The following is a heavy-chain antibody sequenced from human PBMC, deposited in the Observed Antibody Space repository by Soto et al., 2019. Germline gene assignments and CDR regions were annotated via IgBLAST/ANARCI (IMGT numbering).Heavy chain of an antibody. CDR2: ISGSGSRT. CDR3: SIGVSQPKLYYFDY. V-gene: IGHV3-23*01. CDR1: GFTFDDYA. Sequence: GGSLRLSCAASGFTFDDYAMHWVRQAPGKGLEWVSGISGSGSRTYYADSVKGRFTISRDNSRNTLYVQMNSLRAEDAAVYYCSIGVSQPKLYYFDYRGQGTLVTVYS. J-gene: IGHJ4*02. D-gene: IGHD2-15*01.